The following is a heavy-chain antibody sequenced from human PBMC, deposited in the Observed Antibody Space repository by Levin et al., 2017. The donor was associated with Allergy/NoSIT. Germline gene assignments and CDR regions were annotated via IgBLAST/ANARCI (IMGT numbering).Heavy chain of an antibody. V-gene: IGHV4-30-2*01. CDR1: GGSISSGGYS. CDR3: ARVAGYSYGYYFDY. D-gene: IGHD5-18*01. CDR2: IYLSGST. Sequence: LRLSCAVSGGSISSGGYSWSWIRQPPGKGLEWIGNIYLSGSTNDNPSLKSRVTMSVGRSKHPFSLTLSYVTAADTAVYYCARVAGYSYGYYFDYWGPGTLVTVSS. J-gene: IGHJ4*02.